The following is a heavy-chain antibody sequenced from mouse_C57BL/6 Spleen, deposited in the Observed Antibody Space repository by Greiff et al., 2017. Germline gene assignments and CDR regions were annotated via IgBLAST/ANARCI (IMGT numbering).Heavy chain of an antibody. CDR2: INYDGSST. J-gene: IGHJ1*03. V-gene: IGHV5-16*01. CDR3: ARDPNYYGSSFGWYFDV. Sequence: EVKVVESEGGLVQPGSSMKLSCTASGFTFSDYYMAWVRQVPEKGLEWVANINYDGSSTYYLDSLKSRFIISRDNAKNILYLQMSILKSEDTATYYCARDPNYYGSSFGWYFDVWGTGTTVTVSS. CDR1: GFTFSDYY. D-gene: IGHD1-1*01.